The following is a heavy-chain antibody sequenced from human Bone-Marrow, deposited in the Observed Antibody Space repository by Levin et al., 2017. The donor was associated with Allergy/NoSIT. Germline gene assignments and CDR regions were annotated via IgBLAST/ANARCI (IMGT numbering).Heavy chain of an antibody. CDR2: IIPIFATP. J-gene: IGHJ4*02. Sequence: SVKVSCKASGGTFSTYGINWVRQAPGQGLEWMGGIIPIFATPNYARKFQGRVTISADESTSTAYMELSSLNSEDTAVYYCAREGGRDGYNFYFDYWGQGTLVTVSS. CDR1: GGTFSTYG. D-gene: IGHD5-24*01. V-gene: IGHV1-69*13. CDR3: AREGGRDGYNFYFDY.